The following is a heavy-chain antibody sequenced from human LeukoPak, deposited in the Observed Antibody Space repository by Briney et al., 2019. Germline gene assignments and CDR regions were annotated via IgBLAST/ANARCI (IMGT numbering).Heavy chain of an antibody. D-gene: IGHD2-15*01. CDR3: ARSPPTYCSGGSCYYYGMDV. V-gene: IGHV4-59*08. CDR2: IYYSGST. Sequence: SETPSLTCTVSGGSISSYYWSWIRQPPGKGLEWIGYIYYSGSTNYNPSLKSRVTISVDTSKNQFSLKLSSVTAADTAVYYCARSPPTYCSGGSCYYYGMDVWGQGTTVTVSS. J-gene: IGHJ6*02. CDR1: GGSISSYY.